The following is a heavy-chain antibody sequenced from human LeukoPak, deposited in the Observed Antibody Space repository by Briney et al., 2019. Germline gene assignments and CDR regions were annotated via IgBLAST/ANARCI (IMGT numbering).Heavy chain of an antibody. CDR2: IYYSGST. CDR1: GGSISSYY. V-gene: IGHV4-59*08. CDR3: ARQVVVAATHSWFDP. D-gene: IGHD2-15*01. Sequence: SETLSLTCTVSGGSISSYYWSWIRQPPGKGLEWLGYIYYSGSTNYNPSLKSRVTISVDTSKNQFSLKLSSVTAADTAVYYCARQVVVAATHSWFDPWGQGTLVTVSS. J-gene: IGHJ5*02.